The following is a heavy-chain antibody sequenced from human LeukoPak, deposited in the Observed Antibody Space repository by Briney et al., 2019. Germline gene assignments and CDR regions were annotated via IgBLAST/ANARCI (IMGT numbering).Heavy chain of an antibody. CDR3: ARESYFFDY. D-gene: IGHD3-16*02. CDR2: IYYSGST. CDR1: GGSISSYY. V-gene: IGHV4-59*01. Sequence: SETLSLTCTVSGGSISSYYWSWIRQPPGKGLEWIGYIYYSGSTNYNPSLKSRVTISVDTSKNQFSLKLSSVTAADTAVYYCARESYFFDYWGQGTLVTAPS. J-gene: IGHJ4*02.